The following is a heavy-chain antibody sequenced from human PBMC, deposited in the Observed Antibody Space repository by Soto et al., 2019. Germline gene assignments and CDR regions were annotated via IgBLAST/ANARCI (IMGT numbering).Heavy chain of an antibody. CDR3: ARAGYSGYVDYYYVDI. D-gene: IGHD5-12*01. V-gene: IGHV1-3*01. Sequence: ASVKVSCKTSGYTFTSYAMHWVRQAPGQRLEWMGRINAGSGSTKYAQKFQGRVTMTRDTSTSTVYMELSSLRSEDTAVYYCARAGYSGYVDYYYVDIWGKGTTVTVS. CDR1: GYTFTSYA. CDR2: INAGSGST. J-gene: IGHJ6*03.